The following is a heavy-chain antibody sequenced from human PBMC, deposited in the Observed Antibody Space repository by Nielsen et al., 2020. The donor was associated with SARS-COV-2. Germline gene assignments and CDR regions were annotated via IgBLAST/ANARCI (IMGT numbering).Heavy chain of an antibody. D-gene: IGHD3-10*01. Sequence: WVRQAPGQRLEWMGWINAGNGNTKYSQKFQGRVTITRDTSASTAYVELSSLRSEDTAVYYCARGGSYGSGSPYYYYYGLDVWGQETTVTVSS. V-gene: IGHV1-3*01. J-gene: IGHJ6*02. CDR2: INAGNGNT. CDR3: ARGGSYGSGSPYYYYYGLDV.